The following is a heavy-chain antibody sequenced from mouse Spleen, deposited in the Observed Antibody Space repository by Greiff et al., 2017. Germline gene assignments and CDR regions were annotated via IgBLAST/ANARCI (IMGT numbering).Heavy chain of an antibody. D-gene: IGHD2-5*01. CDR1: GYTFTNYW. CDR3: ARSNSNYYYAMDY. V-gene: IGHV1-63*01. CDR2: IYPGGGYT. Sequence: QVQLKESGAELVRPGTSVKMSCKASGYTFTNYWIGWAKQRPGHGLEWIGDIYPGGGYTNYNEKFKGKATLTADKSSSTAYMQFSSLTSEDSAIYYCARSNSNYYYAMDYWGQGTSVTVSS. J-gene: IGHJ4*01.